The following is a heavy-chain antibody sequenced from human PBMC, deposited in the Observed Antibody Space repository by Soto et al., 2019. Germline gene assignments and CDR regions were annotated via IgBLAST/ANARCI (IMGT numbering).Heavy chain of an antibody. Sequence: TLSLTCTVSGGSISPYYWSWIRQPPGKGLEWIGYIYYTGSTNYNASLRSRVTISQDTSKNQFSLKLNSVTAADTAVYYCARGSPMSSSFPLDYWGQGTLVTVSS. D-gene: IGHD6-6*01. V-gene: IGHV4-59*01. J-gene: IGHJ4*02. CDR3: ARGSPMSSSFPLDY. CDR2: IYYTGST. CDR1: GGSISPYY.